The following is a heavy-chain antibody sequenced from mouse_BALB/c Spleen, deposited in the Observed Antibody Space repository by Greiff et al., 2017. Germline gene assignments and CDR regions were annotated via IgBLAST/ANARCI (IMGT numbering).Heavy chain of an antibody. Sequence: VMLVESGPGLVAPSQSLSITCTVSGFSLTSYGVHWVRQPPGKGLEWLGVIWAGGSTNYNSALMSRLSISKDNSKSQVFLKMNSLQTDDTAMYYCARGRYGNGFAYWGQGTLVTVSA. CDR2: IWAGGST. J-gene: IGHJ3*01. CDR3: ARGRYGNGFAY. D-gene: IGHD2-1*01. CDR1: GFSLTSYG. V-gene: IGHV2-9*02.